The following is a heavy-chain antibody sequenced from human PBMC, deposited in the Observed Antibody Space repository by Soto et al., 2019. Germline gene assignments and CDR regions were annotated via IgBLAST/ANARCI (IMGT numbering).Heavy chain of an antibody. CDR2: IYPGDSDT. CDR3: ARHGRSRDGCKALHYYYYGMDV. Sequence: PGESLKISCKGSGYSFTSYWIGWVRQMPGKGLEWMGIIYPGDSDTRYSPSFQGQVTISADKSISTAYLQWSSLKASDTAMYYCARHGRSRDGCKALHYYYYGMDVWGQGTTVTVSS. V-gene: IGHV5-51*01. J-gene: IGHJ6*02. CDR1: GYSFTSYW. D-gene: IGHD6-19*01.